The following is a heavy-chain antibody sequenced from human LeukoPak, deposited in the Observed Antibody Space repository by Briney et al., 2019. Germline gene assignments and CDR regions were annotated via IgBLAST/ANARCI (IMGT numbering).Heavy chain of an antibody. J-gene: IGHJ4*02. CDR2: INSDGSAT. Sequence: GGSLRLSCAASGFTFSRYWMHWVRQAPGMGLVWVSVINSDGSATEYADSVGGRFTISRDNAKNTLYLQMNSLRVEDTAVYYCAKAPRGLRLGELWGQGTLVTVSS. CDR3: AKAPRGLRLGEL. V-gene: IGHV3-74*03. CDR1: GFTFSRYW. D-gene: IGHD3-16*01.